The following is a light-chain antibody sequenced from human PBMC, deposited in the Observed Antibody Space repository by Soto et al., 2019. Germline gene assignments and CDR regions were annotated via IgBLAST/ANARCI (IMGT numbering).Light chain of an antibody. V-gene: IGKV1-5*01. CDR2: DVS. Sequence: DIQTRQSPYHLNDSVGDRVNITCRASQSISSGLAWYQQKPGKAPKLLIYDVSTLGTGVPSRFSGSGSGTDFTLTIISLQPDDSATYYCQRYNNFWTSGQGTKVDI. CDR3: QRYNNFWT. J-gene: IGKJ1*01. CDR1: QSISSG.